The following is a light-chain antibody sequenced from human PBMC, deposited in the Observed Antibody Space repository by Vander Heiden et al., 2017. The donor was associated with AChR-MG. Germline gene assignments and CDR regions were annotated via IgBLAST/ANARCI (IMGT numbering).Light chain of an antibody. Sequence: QSVLTQPPSVSLAPGQKVPISCPGSGFSFGANFDVPWYQRLPGAAPRLLIFGNINRPSGVPDRFSASKSGTSASLAITGLQTEDEADYYCQSYDNGLSVWVFGGGTKLTVL. CDR2: GNI. V-gene: IGLV1-40*01. CDR3: QSYDNGLSVWV. CDR1: GFSFGANFD. J-gene: IGLJ3*02.